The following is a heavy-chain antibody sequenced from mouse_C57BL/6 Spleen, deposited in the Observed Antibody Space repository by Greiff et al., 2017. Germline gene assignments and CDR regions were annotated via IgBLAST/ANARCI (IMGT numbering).Heavy chain of an antibody. V-gene: IGHV5-4*01. Sequence: EVKLQESGGGLVKPGGSLKLSCAASGFTFSSYAMSWVRQTPEKRLEWVATISDGGSYTYYPDNVKGRFTISRDNAKNNLYLQMSHLKSEDTAMYYCAREAGTDAMDYWGQGTSVTVSS. CDR1: GFTFSSYA. D-gene: IGHD3-3*01. CDR3: AREAGTDAMDY. CDR2: ISDGGSYT. J-gene: IGHJ4*01.